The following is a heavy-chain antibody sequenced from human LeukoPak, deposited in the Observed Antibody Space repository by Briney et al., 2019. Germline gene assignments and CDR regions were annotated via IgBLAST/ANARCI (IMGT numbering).Heavy chain of an antibody. CDR1: GFTFDDYG. CDR3: ARDIQHAAAATNWFDP. V-gene: IGHV3-20*04. CDR2: ITWNGGST. D-gene: IGHD6-13*01. J-gene: IGHJ5*02. Sequence: PGGSLRLSCAASGFTFDDYGMSWVRQAPGKGLEWVSGITWNGGSTGYADSVKGRFTISRDNDTNSLYLQMNSLRAADTALYYCARDIQHAAAATNWFDPWGQGTLVTVSS.